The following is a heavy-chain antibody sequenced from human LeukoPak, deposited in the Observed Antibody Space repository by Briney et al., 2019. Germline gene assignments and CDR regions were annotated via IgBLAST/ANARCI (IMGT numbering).Heavy chain of an antibody. CDR1: GGSFSSGYY. D-gene: IGHD2-21*02. V-gene: IGHV4-34*01. J-gene: IGHJ6*04. CDR3: ARSKVTAYSYFGLDV. Sequence: SETLSLTCAVYGGSFSSGYYWSWIRHSPGKGLEWIGEINHSESTIYSPSLRSRVTISVDTSKKHFSLKLSSVTAADTGLYYCARSKVTAYSYFGLDVWGKGTTVTVSS. CDR2: INHSEST.